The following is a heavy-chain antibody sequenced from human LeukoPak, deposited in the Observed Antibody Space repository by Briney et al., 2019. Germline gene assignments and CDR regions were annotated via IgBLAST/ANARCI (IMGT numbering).Heavy chain of an antibody. D-gene: IGHD2-2*01. CDR3: ARGSVSAAKDY. J-gene: IGHJ4*02. CDR1: GYTFTSYD. V-gene: IGHV1-8*03. Sequence: EASVKVSCKASGYTFTSYDINWVRQATGQGLEWMGWMNPNSGNTGYAQKFQGRVTITRNTSISTAYMELSSLRSEDTAVYYCARGSVSAAKDYWGQGTLVTVSS. CDR2: MNPNSGNT.